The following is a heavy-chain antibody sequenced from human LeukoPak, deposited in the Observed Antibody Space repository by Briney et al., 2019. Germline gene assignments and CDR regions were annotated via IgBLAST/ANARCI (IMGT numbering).Heavy chain of an antibody. CDR1: GYTFTSYY. D-gene: IGHD5-12*01. CDR2: INPSGGST. J-gene: IGHJ4*02. CDR3: ARGRNIVATIPAHLDY. V-gene: IGHV1-46*01. Sequence: ASVKVSCKASGYTFTSYYMHWVRQAPGQGLEWMGIINPSGGSTSYAQRFQGRVTMTRDTSTSTVYMELSSLRSEDTAVYYCARGRNIVATIPAHLDYWGQGTLVTVSS.